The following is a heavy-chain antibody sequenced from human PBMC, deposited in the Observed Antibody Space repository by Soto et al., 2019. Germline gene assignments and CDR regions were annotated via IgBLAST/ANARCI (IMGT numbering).Heavy chain of an antibody. CDR2: ISNSGST. J-gene: IGHJ4*01. CDR1: GASVTTPTYY. Sequence: PSETLSLTCIVSGASVTTPTYYWTWIRQPPGQGLEWIGYISNSGSTNYNPSLKSRITISIDTSKSQFSLSLDSVTAADTAVYFCARAHAPTLPFDYWGLGTLVTVS. V-gene: IGHV4-61*01. CDR3: ARAHAPTLPFDY. D-gene: IGHD2-15*01.